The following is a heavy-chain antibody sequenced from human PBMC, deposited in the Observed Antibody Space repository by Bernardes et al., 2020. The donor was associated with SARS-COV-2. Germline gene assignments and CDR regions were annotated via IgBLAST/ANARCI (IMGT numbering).Heavy chain of an antibody. V-gene: IGHV5-51*01. J-gene: IGHJ4*02. CDR3: ARHTYDYVWGIYRSAGLDY. D-gene: IGHD3-16*02. CDR1: GYSFTRYW. CDR2: IYPGDSDT. Sequence: GAYLKISCKGSGYSFTRYWIGWVRPMPGKGLEWMGIIYPGDSDTRYSPSFQGQVTISADKSISTAYLQWSSLKASDTAMYYCARHTYDYVWGIYRSAGLDYWGQGTLVTVSS.